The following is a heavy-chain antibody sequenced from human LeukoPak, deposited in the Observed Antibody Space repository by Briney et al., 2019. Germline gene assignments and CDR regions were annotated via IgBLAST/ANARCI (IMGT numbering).Heavy chain of an antibody. J-gene: IGHJ4*02. CDR1: GGSISSSSYY. Sequence: SETLSLTCTVSGGSISSSSYYWGWIRQPPGKGLEWIGSIYYSGSTYYNPSLKSRVTISVDTSKNQFSLKLSSVTAADTAAYYCARGIAAAGTYYFDYWGQGTLVTVSS. CDR2: IYYSGST. D-gene: IGHD6-13*01. CDR3: ARGIAAAGTYYFDY. V-gene: IGHV4-39*07.